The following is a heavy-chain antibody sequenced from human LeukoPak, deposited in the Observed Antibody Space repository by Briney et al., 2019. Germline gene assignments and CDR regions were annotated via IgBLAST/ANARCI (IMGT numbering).Heavy chain of an antibody. D-gene: IGHD5-24*01. CDR1: GFTVSSNY. V-gene: IGHV3-53*01. CDR3: AGRDGYNFFQH. Sequence: GSLRLSCAASGFTVSSNYMSWVRQAPGKGLEWVSVIYRGGDTFYANSVKGRFTISRDNSRNTLHLQMNSLRAEDTAVYYCAGRDGYNFFQHWGQGTLVTVSS. J-gene: IGHJ1*01. CDR2: IYRGGDT.